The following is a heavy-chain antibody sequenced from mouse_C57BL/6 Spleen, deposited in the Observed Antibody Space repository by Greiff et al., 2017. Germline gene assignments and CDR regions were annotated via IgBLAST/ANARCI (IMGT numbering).Heavy chain of an antibody. CDR2: IDPSDSET. CDR1: GYTFTSYW. CDR3: ACYYYGSPWFAY. V-gene: IGHV1-52*01. J-gene: IGHJ3*01. Sequence: QVQLQQPGAELVRPGSSVKLSCKASGYTFTSYWMHWVKQRPIQGLEWIGNIDPSDSETHYNQKFKDKATLTVDKSSSTAYMQLSSLTSEDSAVYYCACYYYGSPWFAYWGQGTLVTVSA. D-gene: IGHD1-1*01.